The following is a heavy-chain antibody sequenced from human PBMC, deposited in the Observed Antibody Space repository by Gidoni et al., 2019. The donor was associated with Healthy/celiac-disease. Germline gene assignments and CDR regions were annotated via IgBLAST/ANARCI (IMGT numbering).Heavy chain of an antibody. D-gene: IGHD3-22*01. CDR1: GFTFSSYW. CDR2: INSDGSST. CDR3: AREDSSGYYSPFDY. V-gene: IGHV3-74*01. Sequence: SGFTFSSYWMHWVRQAPGKGLVWVSRINSDGSSTSYADSVKGRFTISRDNAKNTLYLQMNSLRAEDTAVYYCAREDSSGYYSPFDYWGQGTLVTVSS. J-gene: IGHJ4*02.